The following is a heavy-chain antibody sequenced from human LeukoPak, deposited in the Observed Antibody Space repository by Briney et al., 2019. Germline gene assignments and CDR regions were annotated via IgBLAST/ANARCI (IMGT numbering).Heavy chain of an antibody. CDR1: EFSVGSNY. Sequence: GGSLRLSCAASEFSVGSNYMTWVRQAPGKGLEWVSAISGSGGSTYYADSVKGRFTISRDNSKNTLYLQMNSLRAEDTAVYYCAKDGMYSSSSSYYFDYWGQGTLVTVSS. CDR3: AKDGMYSSSSSYYFDY. J-gene: IGHJ4*02. V-gene: IGHV3-23*01. CDR2: ISGSGGST. D-gene: IGHD6-6*01.